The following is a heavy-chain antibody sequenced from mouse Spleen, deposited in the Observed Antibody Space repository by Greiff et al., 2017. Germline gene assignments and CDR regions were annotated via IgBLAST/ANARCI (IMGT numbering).Heavy chain of an antibody. J-gene: IGHJ2*01. CDR1: GFTFSDYY. D-gene: IGHD2-1*01. CDR3: ARWYDGSLDY. V-gene: IGHV5-16*01. Sequence: EVKLVESEGGLVQPGSSMKLSCTASGFTFSDYYMAWVRQVPEKGLEWVANINYDGSSTYYLDSLKSRFIISRDNAKNILYLQMSSLKSEDTATYYCARWYDGSLDYWGQGTTLTVSS. CDR2: INYDGSST.